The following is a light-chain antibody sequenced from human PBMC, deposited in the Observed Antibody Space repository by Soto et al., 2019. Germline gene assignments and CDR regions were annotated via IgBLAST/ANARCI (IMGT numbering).Light chain of an antibody. J-gene: IGKJ1*01. V-gene: IGKV1-5*03. CDR2: KAS. CDR3: QQYNSYSRT. CDR1: QTIGSS. Sequence: DIQMTQSPSTLPASVGDRVTITCRASQTIGSSLAWHQQKPGQVPKLLIYKASSLESGVPSRFSGSGSGTEFTLTISSLQPDDFATYYCQQYNSYSRTFGQGTKVDIK.